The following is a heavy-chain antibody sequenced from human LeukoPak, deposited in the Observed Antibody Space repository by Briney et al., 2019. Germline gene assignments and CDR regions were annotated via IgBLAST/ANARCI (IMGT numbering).Heavy chain of an antibody. CDR1: GGSIASSSHY. D-gene: IGHD4-17*01. CDR2: ISYSGYI. J-gene: IGHJ3*02. V-gene: IGHV4-39*01. CDR3: AKARAVTTVLDAFDI. Sequence: SETLSLTCTVSGGSIASSSHYWAWIRQPPGKGLQWIGSISYSGYIYNNPSLKSRVTISVDTSKNQLSLKLSSVTAADTAVYYCAKARAVTTVLDAFDIWGQGTMVTVSS.